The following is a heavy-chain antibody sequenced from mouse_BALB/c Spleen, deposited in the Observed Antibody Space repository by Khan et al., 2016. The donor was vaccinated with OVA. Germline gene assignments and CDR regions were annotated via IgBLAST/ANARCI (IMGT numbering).Heavy chain of an antibody. CDR2: INPSNGYT. Sequence: QIQLVQSGAELARPGASVKMSCKASGYTFTSYTIHWIKLRPGQGLEWIGYINPSNGYTNYNQKFKDKATLTADKSSTTAYMELSSLTSDDSALYDCVRDGAYHRSAGWFAYWGQGTLVTVSA. V-gene: IGHV1-4*01. CDR3: VRDGAYHRSAGWFAY. D-gene: IGHD1-1*01. CDR1: GYTFTSYT. J-gene: IGHJ3*01.